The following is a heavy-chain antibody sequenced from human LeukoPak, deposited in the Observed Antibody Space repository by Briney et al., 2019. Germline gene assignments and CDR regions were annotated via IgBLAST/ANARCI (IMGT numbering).Heavy chain of an antibody. V-gene: IGHV3-23*01. Sequence: GGSLRLSCAASGFTFSSYAMSWVRQAPGKGLEWVSAISASGGSTYYADSVKGRFTISRDNSKNTLYLQMNSLRAEDTAVYYCTMGGGVKQFDYWGQGTLVTVSS. CDR2: ISASGGST. CDR1: GFTFSSYA. D-gene: IGHD3-16*01. CDR3: TMGGGVKQFDY. J-gene: IGHJ4*02.